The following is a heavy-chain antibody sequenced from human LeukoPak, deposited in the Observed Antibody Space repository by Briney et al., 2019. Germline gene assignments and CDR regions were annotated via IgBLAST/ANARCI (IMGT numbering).Heavy chain of an antibody. J-gene: IGHJ6*03. CDR2: ISGSGGST. Sequence: PGGSLRLSCAASGFTFSSYAMSWVRQAPGKGLEWVSAISGSGGSTYYADSVKGRFTISRDNSKNTLYLQMNSLRAEDTAVYYCAKADDEKSGSTYYYYYMDVWGKGTTVTVSS. D-gene: IGHD5-12*01. V-gene: IGHV3-23*01. CDR3: AKADDEKSGSTYYYYYMDV. CDR1: GFTFSSYA.